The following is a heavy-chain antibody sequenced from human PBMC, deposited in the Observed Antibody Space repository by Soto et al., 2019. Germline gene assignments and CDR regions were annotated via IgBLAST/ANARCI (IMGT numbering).Heavy chain of an antibody. CDR2: IYYSGSA. CDR1: GDSISSSGSF. J-gene: IGHJ5*02. V-gene: IGHV4-39*01. D-gene: IGHD6-19*01. CDR3: VRHERSSGCCYFFDH. Sequence: PSETLSLTCSVSGDSISSSGSFWGWIRQPPGKGLEWIGSIYYSGSAYYNPSLKSRVTISVDTSKNLFSLKLSSVGAADTAVYYCVRHERSSGCCYFFDHWGQGNLVTGSS.